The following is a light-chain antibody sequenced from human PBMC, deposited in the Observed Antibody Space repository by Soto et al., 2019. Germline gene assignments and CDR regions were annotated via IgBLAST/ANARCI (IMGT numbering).Light chain of an antibody. Sequence: EIVVTQSPATLSVSPGERATLSCRASQSVSTNLAWYQQKPGQAPRLLIYGASTRATGVPARFSGSGSGTEFTLTISSLQSEDFAVYYCQHYNNWPPYTFGQGTKLEIK. V-gene: IGKV3-15*01. CDR2: GAS. J-gene: IGKJ2*01. CDR1: QSVSTN. CDR3: QHYNNWPPYT.